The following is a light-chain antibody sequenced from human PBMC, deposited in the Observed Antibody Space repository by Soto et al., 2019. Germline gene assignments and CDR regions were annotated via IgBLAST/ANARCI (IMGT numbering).Light chain of an antibody. CDR1: SSDVGNYNY. J-gene: IGLJ1*01. CDR2: NVN. CDR3: GSFTSSTTYV. V-gene: IGLV2-14*01. Sequence: QSALTQSASVSGSPGQSITISCTGTSSDVGNYNYVSWYQQHPGEVPKLIIFNVNNRPSGVSNRFSGSKSGNTASLTISGLQAEDEADYYCGSFTSSTTYVFGTGTKLTVL.